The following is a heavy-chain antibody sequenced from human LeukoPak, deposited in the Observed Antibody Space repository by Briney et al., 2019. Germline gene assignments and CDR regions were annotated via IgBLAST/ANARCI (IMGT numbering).Heavy chain of an antibody. CDR3: ARGRIAVASLGVDY. CDR2: ISYDGSNK. CDR1: GFTFSSYA. V-gene: IGHV3-30-3*01. D-gene: IGHD6-19*01. Sequence: GRSLRLSCAASGFTFSSYAMHWVRQAPGKGLEWVAVISYDGSNKYYADSVKGRFTISRDNSKNTLYLQMNSLRAEDTAVYYCARGRIAVASLGVDYWGQGTLVTVSS. J-gene: IGHJ4*02.